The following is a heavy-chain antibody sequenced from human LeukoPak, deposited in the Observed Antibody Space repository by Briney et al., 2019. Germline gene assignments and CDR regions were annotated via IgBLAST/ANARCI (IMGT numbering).Heavy chain of an antibody. CDR2: VYYSGTT. CDR3: ARAIDAELSIAAAADP. CDR1: SGSISSYY. D-gene: IGHD6-13*01. Sequence: SETLSLTCTVSSGSISSYYWSWIRQPPGKGLVGIGYVYYSGTTNYNPTLKSRVTISVDTSKNQFSLKLSSVTAADTAVYYCARAIDAELSIAAAADPWGQGTLVTVSS. V-gene: IGHV4-59*01. J-gene: IGHJ5*02.